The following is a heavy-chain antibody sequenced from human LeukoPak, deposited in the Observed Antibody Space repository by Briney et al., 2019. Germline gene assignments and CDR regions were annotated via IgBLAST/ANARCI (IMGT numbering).Heavy chain of an antibody. Sequence: KVSGPVLVKPTETLTLTCTVSGFSLSNARMGVSWIRQPPGKALEWLAHIFSNDEKSYSTSLKSRLTISKDTSKSQVVLTMTNMDPVATATYYCARLTAMVTGFDYWGQGTLVTVSS. J-gene: IGHJ4*02. CDR1: GFSLSNARMG. D-gene: IGHD5-18*01. CDR2: IFSNDEK. V-gene: IGHV2-26*01. CDR3: ARLTAMVTGFDY.